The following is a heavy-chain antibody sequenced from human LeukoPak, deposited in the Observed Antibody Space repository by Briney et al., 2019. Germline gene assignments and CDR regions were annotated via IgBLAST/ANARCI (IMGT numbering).Heavy chain of an antibody. CDR1: GFVFSSYT. J-gene: IGHJ4*02. CDR3: ARVPYYFDSSGYYY. Sequence: PGRSLRLSCAASGFVFSSYTMHWVRQAPDKGLEWVAVISYDGVYIKYADSLKGRFTISRDNAKNTLYLQMNSLRAEDTAVYYCARVPYYFDSSGYYYWGQGTLVTVSS. V-gene: IGHV3-30*04. CDR2: ISYDGVYI. D-gene: IGHD3-22*01.